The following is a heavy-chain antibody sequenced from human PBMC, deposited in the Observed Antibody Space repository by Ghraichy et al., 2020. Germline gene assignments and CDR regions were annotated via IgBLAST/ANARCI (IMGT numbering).Heavy chain of an antibody. J-gene: IGHJ4*02. CDR2: INHSGST. V-gene: IGHV4-34*01. CDR1: GGSFSGYY. D-gene: IGHD2-15*01. Sequence: SETLSLTCAVYGGSFSGYYWSWIRQPPGKGLEWIGEINHSGSTNYNPSLKSRVTISVDTSKNQFSLKLSSVTAADTAVYYCARRAVAAPNPFDYWGQGTLVTVSS. CDR3: ARRAVAAPNPFDY.